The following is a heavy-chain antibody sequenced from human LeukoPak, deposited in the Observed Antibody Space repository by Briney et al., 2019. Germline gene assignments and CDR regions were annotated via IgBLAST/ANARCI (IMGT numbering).Heavy chain of an antibody. V-gene: IGHV3-48*03. CDR1: GFTLSSYE. Sequence: EGSLRLSCAASGFTLSSYEMNWVRQAPGKGLEWVSYISSSGSTIYYADSVKGRFTISRDNAKNSLYLQMNSLRAEDTAVYYCARGDILTGYHYDAFDIWGQGTMVTVSS. CDR3: ARGDILTGYHYDAFDI. J-gene: IGHJ3*02. CDR2: ISSSGSTI. D-gene: IGHD3-9*01.